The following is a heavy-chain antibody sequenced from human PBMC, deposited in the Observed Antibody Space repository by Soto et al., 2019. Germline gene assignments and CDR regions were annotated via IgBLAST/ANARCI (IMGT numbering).Heavy chain of an antibody. Sequence: SETLSLTCAVSGGSISSSNWWSWVRQPPGKGLEWIGEIYHSGSTNYNPSLKSRVTISVDKSKNQFSLKLSSVTAADTAVYYCARDSGGSYYVGYYYYGMDVWGQGTTVTVSS. V-gene: IGHV4-4*02. CDR3: ARDSGGSYYVGYYYYGMDV. CDR1: GGSISSSNW. CDR2: IYHSGST. J-gene: IGHJ6*02. D-gene: IGHD1-26*01.